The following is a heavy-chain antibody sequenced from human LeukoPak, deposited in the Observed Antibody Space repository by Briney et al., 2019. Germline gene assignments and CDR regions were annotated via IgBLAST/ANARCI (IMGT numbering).Heavy chain of an antibody. V-gene: IGHV3-48*03. CDR2: ISSSGSTI. Sequence: GGSLRLSCAASGFTFSSYEMNWVRQAPGKGLEWVSYISSSGSTIYYADSVKGRFTISRDNAKNSLYLQMNSLRAEDTAVYCCASLGDIVVVVADNAFDIWGQGTMVTVSS. CDR1: GFTFSSYE. J-gene: IGHJ3*02. D-gene: IGHD2-15*01. CDR3: ASLGDIVVVVADNAFDI.